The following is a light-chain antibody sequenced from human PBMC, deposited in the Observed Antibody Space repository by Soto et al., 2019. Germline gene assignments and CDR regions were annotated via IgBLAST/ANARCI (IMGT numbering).Light chain of an antibody. CDR3: QQRSNWPLT. V-gene: IGKV3-11*01. J-gene: IGKJ4*01. Sequence: EIVMTQSAATLSVSPGEGATVSCRASQSVSSHLAWYQQKPGQAPRLLIYDASNRATGIPARFSGSGSGTDFTLTISSLEPEDFAVYYCQQRSNWPLTFGGGTKVDI. CDR1: QSVSSH. CDR2: DAS.